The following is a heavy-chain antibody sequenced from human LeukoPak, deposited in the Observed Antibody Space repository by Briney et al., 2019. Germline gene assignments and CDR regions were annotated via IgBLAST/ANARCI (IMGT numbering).Heavy chain of an antibody. D-gene: IGHD6-13*01. Sequence: ASVKVSCKASGYIFTGYYMHWVRQAPGQGLEWMGWINPNSGGTKYAQQFQGRVTMTRDTSISTAYMELSRLTSDEPSVYYCARGQGDSSSWPLNYWGQGTLVPVSS. CDR3: ARGQGDSSSWPLNY. J-gene: IGHJ4*02. V-gene: IGHV1-2*02. CDR2: INPNSGGT. CDR1: GYIFTGYY.